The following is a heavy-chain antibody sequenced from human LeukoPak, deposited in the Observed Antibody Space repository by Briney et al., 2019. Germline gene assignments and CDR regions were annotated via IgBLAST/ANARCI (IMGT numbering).Heavy chain of an antibody. V-gene: IGHV4-59*01. D-gene: IGHD4-11*01. Sequence: PSETLSLTCTVSGGSINSYYWSWIRQPPGKGLEWIGHIYYSGTTIYNPSLKSRVTISVDTSKSQFSLKLSFATTADTALYYCARVAYSTPGYYYMDVWGKGTTVTV. CDR1: GGSINSYY. CDR2: IYYSGTT. CDR3: ARVAYSTPGYYYMDV. J-gene: IGHJ6*03.